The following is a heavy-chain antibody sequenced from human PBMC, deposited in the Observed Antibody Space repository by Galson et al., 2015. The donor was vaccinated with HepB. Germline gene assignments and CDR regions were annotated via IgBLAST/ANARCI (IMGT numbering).Heavy chain of an antibody. CDR3: AKGGYGVVAATDY. CDR1: GFTFSSYA. CDR2: ISGSGGST. D-gene: IGHD2-15*01. Sequence: SLRLSCAASGFTFSSYAMSWVRQAPGKGLEWVSAISGSGGSTYYADSVKGRFTISRDNSKNTLYLQMNSLRAEDTAVYYCAKGGYGVVAATDYWGQGTLVTVSS. J-gene: IGHJ4*02. V-gene: IGHV3-23*01.